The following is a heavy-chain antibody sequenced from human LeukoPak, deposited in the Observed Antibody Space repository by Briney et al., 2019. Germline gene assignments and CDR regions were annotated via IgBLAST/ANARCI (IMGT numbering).Heavy chain of an antibody. CDR2: INPNSGGT. CDR3: ARCKYSYYDFWSGEPPPLDY. CDR1: GYTFTGYY. J-gene: IGHJ4*02. V-gene: IGHV1-2*02. D-gene: IGHD3-3*01. Sequence: GASVKVSCKASGYTFTGYYMHWVRPAPGQGLEGMGWINPNSGGTHYAQKFQGRVTMTRDTSISTAYMELSRLRSDDTAVYYCARCKYSYYDFWSGEPPPLDYWGQGTLVTVSS.